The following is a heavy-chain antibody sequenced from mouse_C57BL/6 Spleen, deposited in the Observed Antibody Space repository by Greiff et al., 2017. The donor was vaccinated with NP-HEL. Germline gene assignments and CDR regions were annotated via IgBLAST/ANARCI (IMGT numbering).Heavy chain of an antibody. D-gene: IGHD4-1*02. CDR2: IDPSDSYT. CDR3: ASTGTNYFDY. V-gene: IGHV1-69*01. Sequence: QVQLKESGAELVMPGASVKLSCKASGYTFTSYWMHWVKQRPGQGLEWIGEIDPSDSYTNYNQKFKGKSTLTVDKSSSTAYMQLSSLTSEDSAVYYCASTGTNYFDYWGQGTTLTVSS. CDR1: GYTFTSYW. J-gene: IGHJ2*01.